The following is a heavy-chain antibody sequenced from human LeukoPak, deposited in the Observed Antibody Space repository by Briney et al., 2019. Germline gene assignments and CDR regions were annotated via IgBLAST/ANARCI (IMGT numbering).Heavy chain of an antibody. Sequence: PSETLSLTCTVSGGSISSSSYYWGWIRQPPGKGLEWIGSIYYSGSTYYNPSLKSRVTISVDTSKNQFSLKLSSVTAADTAVYYCASVWEWLLHVDYWGQGTLVTVSS. J-gene: IGHJ4*02. D-gene: IGHD3-3*01. CDR3: ASVWEWLLHVDY. CDR2: IYYSGST. CDR1: GGSISSSSYY. V-gene: IGHV4-39*01.